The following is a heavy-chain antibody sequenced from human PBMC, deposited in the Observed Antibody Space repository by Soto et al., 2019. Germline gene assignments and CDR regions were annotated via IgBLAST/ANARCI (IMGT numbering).Heavy chain of an antibody. Sequence: EVQLLESGGGLVQPGGSLRLSCAASGFTFSSYAMSWVCQAPGKGLEWVSAISGSGGSTYYADSVKGRFTISRDNSKNTLYLQMNSLRAEDTAVYYCAKQTVYSSSFDYWGQGTLVTVSS. CDR2: ISGSGGST. J-gene: IGHJ4*02. D-gene: IGHD6-6*01. CDR1: GFTFSSYA. V-gene: IGHV3-23*01. CDR3: AKQTVYSSSFDY.